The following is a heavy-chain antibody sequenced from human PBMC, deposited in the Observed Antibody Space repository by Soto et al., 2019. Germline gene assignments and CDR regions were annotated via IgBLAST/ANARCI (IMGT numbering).Heavy chain of an antibody. CDR1: GASVSSGSYY. D-gene: IGHD2-8*01. CDR3: ARALSTNEGWFDP. Sequence: QVELPESGPGLVKPSETLSLTCKVSGASVSSGSYYWSWIRQPPGKGLEWIGYIYYTGTSDYNPSLKSRVTISIDTSKNQISLNLNSVTAADTAVEYCARALSTNEGWFDPWGQGRLVTVSS. J-gene: IGHJ5*02. V-gene: IGHV4-61*01. CDR2: IYYTGTS.